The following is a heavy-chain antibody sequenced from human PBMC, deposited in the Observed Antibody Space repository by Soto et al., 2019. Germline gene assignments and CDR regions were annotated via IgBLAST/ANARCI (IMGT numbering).Heavy chain of an antibody. J-gene: IGHJ5*02. CDR3: ATAPVTNNWLGP. CDR2: IYYSGST. CDR1: GGSIATYY. V-gene: IGHV4-59*01. D-gene: IGHD4-4*01. Sequence: SETLSLTCTVSGGSIATYYWSWIRQPPGKGLEWIRYIYYSGSTKYNPSLKSRVTISGDTSKHHFSLKLSSVTAADTAVYYCATAPVTNNWLGPCRKETLVTVAS.